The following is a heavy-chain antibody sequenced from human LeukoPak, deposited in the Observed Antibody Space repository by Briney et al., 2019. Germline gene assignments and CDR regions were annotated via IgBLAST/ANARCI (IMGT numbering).Heavy chain of an antibody. V-gene: IGHV5-51*01. CDR2: IYPGDSDI. D-gene: IGHD3-22*01. J-gene: IGHJ3*01. Sequence: GESLKISCKGSGYSFTNYWIGWVRQMPGKGLEWMGIIYPGDSDIRYSPSFQGQVTISADKSVRTAYLQWSSLKASDTAMYYCARPNITSYYDSRGYDAFDVWGQGTMVTVSS. CDR3: ARPNITSYYDSRGYDAFDV. CDR1: GYSFTNYW.